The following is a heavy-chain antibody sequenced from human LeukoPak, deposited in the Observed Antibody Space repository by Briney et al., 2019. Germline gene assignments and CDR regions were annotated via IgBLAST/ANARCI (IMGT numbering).Heavy chain of an antibody. D-gene: IGHD3-10*01. V-gene: IGHV4-34*01. J-gene: IGHJ4*02. CDR3: ARGSPYYGLSY. Sequence: SETLSLTCAVYGGSFSGYYWSWIRQPPGKGLEWIGEINHSGSTNYNPSLKSRVTISVDTSKNQFSLTLSSVTAADTAVYYCARGSPYYGLSYWGQGTLVTVSS. CDR1: GGSFSGYY. CDR2: INHSGST.